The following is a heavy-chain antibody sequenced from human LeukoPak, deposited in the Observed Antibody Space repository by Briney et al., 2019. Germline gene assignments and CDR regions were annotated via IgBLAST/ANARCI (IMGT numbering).Heavy chain of an antibody. CDR3: ARQRRYYDFWSGSPPDYYFDY. V-gene: IGHV4-59*01. Sequence: SETLSLTCTVSGGSISSYYWSWIRQPPGKGLEWIGYIYYSGSTNYNPSLKSRVTISVDTSKNQFSLKLSSVTAADTAVYYCARQRRYYDFWSGSPPDYYFDYWGQGTLVTVSS. J-gene: IGHJ4*02. D-gene: IGHD3-3*01. CDR1: GGSISSYY. CDR2: IYYSGST.